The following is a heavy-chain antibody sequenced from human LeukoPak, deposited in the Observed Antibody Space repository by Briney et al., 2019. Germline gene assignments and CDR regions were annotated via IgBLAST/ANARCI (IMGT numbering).Heavy chain of an antibody. CDR3: AKGTERYREVSSFDY. CDR2: ISGGGGGT. J-gene: IGHJ4*02. D-gene: IGHD3-10*01. CDR1: GFIFSTYT. Sequence: GGSLRLSCAASGFIFSTYTMNWVRQTPGKGLEWVSAISGGGGGTYYADFVKGRFTISRDNSKNTLCLQMNSLRAEDTAAYYCAKGTERYREVSSFDYWGQGTLVAVSS. V-gene: IGHV3-23*01.